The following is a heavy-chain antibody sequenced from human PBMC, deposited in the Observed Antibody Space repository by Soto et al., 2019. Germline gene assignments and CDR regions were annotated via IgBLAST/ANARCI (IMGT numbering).Heavy chain of an antibody. V-gene: IGHV6-1*01. J-gene: IGHJ6*01. CDR2: TYYRSKWYN. CDR1: GDSVSSNSAA. D-gene: IGHD5-18*01. CDR3: ARTPRGYSYGYYYYYGMDV. Sequence: SQTLSLTCAISGDSVSSNSAAWNWIRQSPSRGLEWLGRTYYRSKWYNDYAVSVKSRITINPDTSKNQFSLQLNSVTPEDTAVYCCARTPRGYSYGYYYYYGMDVWGQGNTVTVSS.